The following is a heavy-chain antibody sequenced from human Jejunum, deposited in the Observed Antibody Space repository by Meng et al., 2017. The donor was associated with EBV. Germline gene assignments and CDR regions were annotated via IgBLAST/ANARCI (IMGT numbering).Heavy chain of an antibody. V-gene: IGHV3-23*01. CDR2: ISGRSGRT. CDR1: GFASSSSA. CDR3: AKLLKY. J-gene: IGHJ4*02. Sequence: VNMLESGLGCVHAGAPLRRSCAASGFASSSSAMRWVRQAPGKGLEWVSVISGRSGRTYYADSVQGRFTISRDTSNNTLYLQMNSLRAEDTAIYYCAKLLKYWGQGTLVTVSS.